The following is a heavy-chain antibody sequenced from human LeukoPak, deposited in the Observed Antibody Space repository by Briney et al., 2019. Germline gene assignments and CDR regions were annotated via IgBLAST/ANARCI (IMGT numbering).Heavy chain of an antibody. CDR3: AKGDSYYYYGMDV. CDR1: GLTFSSYG. CDR2: ISFDGKNK. Sequence: GGSLRLSCAASGLTFSSYGMHWVRQAPGQGLEWVAVISFDGKNKYFADSVRGRFIISRDNSKNTLYLQMNSLRVEDTAVYYCAKGDSYYYYGMDVWGQGTTVTVSS. J-gene: IGHJ6*02. V-gene: IGHV3-30*18.